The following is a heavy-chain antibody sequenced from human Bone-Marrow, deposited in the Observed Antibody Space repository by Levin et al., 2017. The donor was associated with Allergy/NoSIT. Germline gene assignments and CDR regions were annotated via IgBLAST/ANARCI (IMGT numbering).Heavy chain of an antibody. V-gene: IGHV3-7*04. CDR2: IKQDGIEK. D-gene: IGHD3-10*01. J-gene: IGHJ4*02. CDR3: VRDGSGRGWDFDY. CDR1: GFTFTTYW. Sequence: GESLKISCAASGFTFTTYWMTWVRQAPGKGLEWVANIKQDGIEKYYVDSVKGRFTISRDNAKNSLYLQMNSLRAEDTAVYYCVRDGSGRGWDFDYWGQGTLVTVSS.